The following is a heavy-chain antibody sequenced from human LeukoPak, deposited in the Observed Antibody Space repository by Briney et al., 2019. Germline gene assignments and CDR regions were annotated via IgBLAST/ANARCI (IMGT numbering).Heavy chain of an antibody. Sequence: SETLSLTCTVSGGSISSSSSTYSWGWIRQPPGRGLEWIGTIYYSGNTYYSPSLRSRVTISIDRSKSQFSLKMRSVTAADTAVYYCARQGLILGADYWGQGTLVTVSS. CDR2: IYYSGNT. CDR1: GGSISSSSSTYS. D-gene: IGHD1-26*01. CDR3: ARQGLILGADY. J-gene: IGHJ4*02. V-gene: IGHV4-39*01.